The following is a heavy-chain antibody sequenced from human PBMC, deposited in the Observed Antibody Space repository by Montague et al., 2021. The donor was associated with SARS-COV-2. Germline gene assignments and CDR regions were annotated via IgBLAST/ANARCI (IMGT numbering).Heavy chain of an antibody. CDR1: GGSISSYY. CDR2: IYYSGST. J-gene: IGHJ4*02. Sequence: SETLSLTRTVSGGSISSYYWSWIRQPPGKGLEWIGYIYYSGSTNYNPPLKSRVTISVDTSKNQFSLKLSSVTAADTAVYYCARADMVRGVTVWGQGTLVTVSS. D-gene: IGHD3-10*01. CDR3: ARADMVRGVTV. V-gene: IGHV4-59*01.